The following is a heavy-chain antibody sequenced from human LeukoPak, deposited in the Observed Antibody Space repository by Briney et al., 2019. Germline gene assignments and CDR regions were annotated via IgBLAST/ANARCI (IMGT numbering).Heavy chain of an antibody. V-gene: IGHV1-2*02. CDR1: GYTFTGHY. CDR3: ARDGHTRIRPYFDY. Sequence: GASVKLSCKASGYTFTGHYMHWVRQAPGQGLEWMGWINSNSGGTNYAQKFQGRVTLTRDTSINTAYMEVTSLRSDDTAVYYCARDGHTRIRPYFDYWGQGTLVTVSS. D-gene: IGHD2-15*01. CDR2: INSNSGGT. J-gene: IGHJ4*02.